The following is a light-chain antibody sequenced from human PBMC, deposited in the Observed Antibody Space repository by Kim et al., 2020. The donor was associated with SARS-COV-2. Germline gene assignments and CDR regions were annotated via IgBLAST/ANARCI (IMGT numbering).Light chain of an antibody. CDR3: QQLSSYPYT. V-gene: IGKV1-9*01. CDR2: VAS. CDR1: QGISSY. J-gene: IGKJ2*01. Sequence: SASLGDGVTITCRASQGISSYLDWYQQKPERAPKLLVFVASTLQSRVPSRFSGSGSGTEFSLTISSLQPEDFATYYCQQLSSYPYTFGQGTKLEI.